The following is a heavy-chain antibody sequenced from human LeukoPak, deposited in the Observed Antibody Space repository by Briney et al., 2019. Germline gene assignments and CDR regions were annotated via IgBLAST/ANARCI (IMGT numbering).Heavy chain of an antibody. J-gene: IGHJ6*03. CDR3: ARHESDHHYDFWSGPHYYYYMDV. Sequence: SETLSLTCTVSGGSISSSSYYWGWIRQPPGKGLEWIGSIYYSGSIYYNPSLKSRVTISVDTSKNQFSLKLSSVTAADTAVYYCARHESDHHYDFWSGPHYYYYMDVWGKGTTVTVSS. CDR2: IYYSGSI. CDR1: GGSISSSSYY. D-gene: IGHD3-3*01. V-gene: IGHV4-39*01.